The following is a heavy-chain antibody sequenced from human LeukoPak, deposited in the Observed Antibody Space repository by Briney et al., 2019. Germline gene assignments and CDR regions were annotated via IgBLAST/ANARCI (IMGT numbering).Heavy chain of an antibody. CDR1: GFTFSSYA. CDR2: ISGSGGST. V-gene: IGHV3-23*01. CDR3: AKGAHKYSSSSHPLDY. D-gene: IGHD6-13*01. J-gene: IGHJ4*02. Sequence: PGGSLRLSCAASGFTFSSYAMSWVRQAPGKGLEWVSAISGSGGSTYYADSVRGRFTISRDNSKNRLYLQMNSLRAEDTAVYYCAKGAHKYSSSSHPLDYWGQGTLVTVSS.